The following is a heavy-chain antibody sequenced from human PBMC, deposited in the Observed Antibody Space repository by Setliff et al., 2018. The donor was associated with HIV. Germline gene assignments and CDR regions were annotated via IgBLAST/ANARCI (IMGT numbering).Heavy chain of an antibody. V-gene: IGHV1-8*01. D-gene: IGHD3-10*01. CDR3: VRGKGVGGVVITGGLDV. CDR1: GHTFTNVD. Sequence: VASVKVSCKASGHTFTNVDIHWLRRATGQGLEWMGWMNPNTGVSGYALKFQARVTMTRDTSISTAYMELSSLTSEDTAVYYCVRGKGVGGVVITGGLDVWGKGTTVTVSS. J-gene: IGHJ6*04. CDR2: MNPNTGVS.